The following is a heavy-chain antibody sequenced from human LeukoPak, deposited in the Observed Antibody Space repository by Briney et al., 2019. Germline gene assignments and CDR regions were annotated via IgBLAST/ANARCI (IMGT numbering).Heavy chain of an antibody. D-gene: IGHD3-10*01. Sequence: SETLSLTCTVSGGSISSSNYYWGWIRQPPGKGLEWIGCLYYSGNTYYNPSLKSRVTISVDTPKNQFSLKLTSVTAADTAVYYCARERLLWFGELLTADAFDIWGQGTMVTVSS. CDR1: GGSISSSNYY. CDR2: LYYSGNT. CDR3: ARERLLWFGELLTADAFDI. J-gene: IGHJ3*02. V-gene: IGHV4-39*07.